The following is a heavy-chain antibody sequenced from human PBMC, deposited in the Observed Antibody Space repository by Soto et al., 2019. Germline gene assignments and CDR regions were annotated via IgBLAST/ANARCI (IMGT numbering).Heavy chain of an antibody. V-gene: IGHV3-23*01. D-gene: IGHD1-26*01. CDR1: GFTFNYYD. J-gene: IGHJ4*02. Sequence: GGSLRLSCVASGFTFNYYDMSWVRQAPGKGLEWVSTISSTGVTTYYADSVKGRFTISRDNFKNTLWLQMNSLRAEDTAVYYCARDGAPMKWEPYFIDYPGQGTRVTVAS. CDR3: ARDGAPMKWEPYFIDY. CDR2: ISSTGVTT.